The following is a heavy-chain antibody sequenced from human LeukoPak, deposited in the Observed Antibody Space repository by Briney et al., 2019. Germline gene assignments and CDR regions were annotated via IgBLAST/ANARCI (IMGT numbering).Heavy chain of an antibody. J-gene: IGHJ4*02. CDR2: IRYDGSNK. Sequence: PGGSLRLSCAASGFTFSSYGMHWVRQAPGKGLEWVAFIRYDGSNKYYADSVKGRFTISRDNSKNTLYLQMNSLRAEDTAVYYCAKDRPYNWNLGYFDYWGQGTLVAVSS. V-gene: IGHV3-30*02. CDR1: GFTFSSYG. D-gene: IGHD1-7*01. CDR3: AKDRPYNWNLGYFDY.